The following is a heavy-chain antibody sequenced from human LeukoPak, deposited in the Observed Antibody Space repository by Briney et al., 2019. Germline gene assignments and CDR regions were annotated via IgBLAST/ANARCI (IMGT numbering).Heavy chain of an antibody. CDR2: ISSSSSYI. Sequence: GGSLRLSCAASGFTFSSYSMNWVRQAPGKGLEWVSSISSSSSYIYYADSVKGRFTISRDNAKNSLYLQMNSLRAEDTAVYYCAKVLNQRYYYDSSGYHAFDIWGQGTMVTVSS. V-gene: IGHV3-21*04. CDR1: GFTFSSYS. J-gene: IGHJ3*02. D-gene: IGHD3-22*01. CDR3: AKVLNQRYYYDSSGYHAFDI.